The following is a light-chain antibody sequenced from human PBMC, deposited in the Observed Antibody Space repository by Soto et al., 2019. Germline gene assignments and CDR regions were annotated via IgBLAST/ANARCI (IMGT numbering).Light chain of an antibody. CDR1: QSISVW. CDR3: QQYESDSPWT. V-gene: IGKV1-5*01. J-gene: IGKJ1*01. Sequence: DIQMTQSPSTLSGSVGDRVTITCRASQSISVWVAWYQQKPGKAPKLLIYNASSLESGVPSRFSGSGSGTEFILTISSLQPDDFATYYCQQYESDSPWTFGQGTKVDIK. CDR2: NAS.